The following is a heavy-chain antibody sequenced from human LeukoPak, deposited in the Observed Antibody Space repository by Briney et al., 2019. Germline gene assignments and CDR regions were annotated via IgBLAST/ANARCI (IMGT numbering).Heavy chain of an antibody. CDR3: SRGLDSSKSGLD. J-gene: IGHJ4*02. V-gene: IGHV4-34*01. CDR2: IHPSGST. D-gene: IGHD3/OR15-3a*01. CDR1: GGSFSGYY. Sequence: AETLSLTCAVYGGSFSGYYWTWIRQPPGKGLEWIGEIHPSGSTHYNPSLESRFIISLDTSNNHLSLRLSSVTAADTALYYCSRGLDSSKSGLDWGQRTMVTVSS.